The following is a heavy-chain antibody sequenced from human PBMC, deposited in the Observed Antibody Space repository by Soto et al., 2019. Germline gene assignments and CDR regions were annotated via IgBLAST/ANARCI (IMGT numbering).Heavy chain of an antibody. CDR1: GFTVSSNY. CDR2: IYSGGST. Sequence: RGSLRLSCAASGFTVSSNYMSWVRQAPGKGLEWVSVIYSGGSTYYADSVKGRFTISRDNSKNTLYLQMNSLRAEDTAVYYCARAPAARRYYYYYMDVWGKGTTVTVSS. D-gene: IGHD2-2*01. V-gene: IGHV3-66*01. J-gene: IGHJ6*03. CDR3: ARAPAARRYYYYYMDV.